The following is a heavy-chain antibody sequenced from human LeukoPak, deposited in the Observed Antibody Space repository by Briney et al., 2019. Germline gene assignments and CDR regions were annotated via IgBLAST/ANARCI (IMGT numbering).Heavy chain of an antibody. J-gene: IGHJ4*02. D-gene: IGHD2-2*01. Sequence: GGSLRLSCAASGFTFSSYAMSWVRQAPGKGLEWVSAISGSGGSTYYADSVKGRFTISRDNSKNTLYLQMNSLRAEDTAVYYCAKYPGPLGYCSSTSCPLPFYWGQGTLVTVSS. CDR3: AKYPGPLGYCSSTSCPLPFY. CDR1: GFTFSSYA. V-gene: IGHV3-23*01. CDR2: ISGSGGST.